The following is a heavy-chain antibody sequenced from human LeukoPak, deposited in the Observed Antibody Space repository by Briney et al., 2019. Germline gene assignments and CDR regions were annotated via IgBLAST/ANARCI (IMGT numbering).Heavy chain of an antibody. Sequence: GGSLRLSCAASGSTFSSYWMSWVRQAPGKGLEWVANIKQDGSEKYYVDSVKGRFTISRDNAKNSLYLQMNSLRAEDTAVYYCARVMGLRYAANDYWGQGTLVTVSS. J-gene: IGHJ4*02. CDR2: IKQDGSEK. CDR3: ARVMGLRYAANDY. D-gene: IGHD3-9*01. V-gene: IGHV3-7*01. CDR1: GSTFSSYW.